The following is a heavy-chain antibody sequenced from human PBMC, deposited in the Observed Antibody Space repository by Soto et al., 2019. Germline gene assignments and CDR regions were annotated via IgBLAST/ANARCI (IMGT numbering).Heavy chain of an antibody. J-gene: IGHJ4*02. CDR2: ISAGGDRT. Sequence: EVQVSESGGGLVQPGGSLRLSCATSGFTFSHYPMNWVRQAPGKGLEWVSGISAGGDRTYYADSVKGRFTIFRDNSKNSVSLQMYSLRVEDTAVYYCARRVWGQGTLVTVSS. V-gene: IGHV3-23*01. CDR3: ARRV. CDR1: GFTFSHYP.